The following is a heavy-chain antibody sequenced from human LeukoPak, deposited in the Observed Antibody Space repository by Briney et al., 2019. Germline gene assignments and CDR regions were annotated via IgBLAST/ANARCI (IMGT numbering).Heavy chain of an antibody. J-gene: IGHJ4*02. CDR2: IYYSGST. Sequence: PSETLSLTCTVSGGSISSYYWSWIRLPPGKGLEWIGYIYYSGSTNYNPSLKSRVTISVDTSKNQFSLKLSSVTAADTAVYYCARVRRSGWYYFDYWGQGTLVTVSS. V-gene: IGHV4-59*01. CDR1: GGSISSYY. D-gene: IGHD6-19*01. CDR3: ARVRRSGWYYFDY.